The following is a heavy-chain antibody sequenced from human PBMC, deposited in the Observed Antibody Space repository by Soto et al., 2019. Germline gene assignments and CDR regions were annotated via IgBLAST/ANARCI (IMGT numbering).Heavy chain of an antibody. Sequence: QLQLQESGPGLVKPSETLSLTCTVSGGTVSSSSYYWGRVRQPPRKGLEWIGSVYYSGSTYYNPSLESRVTISVDKSKNQFSLKLMSLSAADTAVYYCGRLEGLATISYYFDYWGQGALVTVSS. CDR1: GGTVSSSSYY. D-gene: IGHD3-9*01. CDR3: GRLEGLATISYYFDY. V-gene: IGHV4-39*01. CDR2: VYYSGST. J-gene: IGHJ4*02.